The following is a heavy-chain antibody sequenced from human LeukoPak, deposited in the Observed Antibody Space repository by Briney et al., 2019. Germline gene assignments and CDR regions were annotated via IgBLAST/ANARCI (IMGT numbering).Heavy chain of an antibody. CDR2: IYSSGST. D-gene: IGHD5-12*01. V-gene: IGHV4-39*01. Sequence: SETLSLTCAVSGGSITSSHHYWGWIRQPPGKGLEWIGSIYSSGSTYYNPSLRTRVTTSVDTSKNQFSLKLSSVTAADTAVYYCASQGGYSGYDPAHFDYWGQGTLVTVSS. CDR3: ASQGGYSGYDPAHFDY. J-gene: IGHJ4*02. CDR1: GGSITSSHHY.